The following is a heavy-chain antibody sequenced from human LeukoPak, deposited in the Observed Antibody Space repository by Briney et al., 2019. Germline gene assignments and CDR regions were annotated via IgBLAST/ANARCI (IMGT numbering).Heavy chain of an antibody. CDR3: GKYGGLGVSPHWGAS. D-gene: IGHD7-27*01. Sequence: GSLILSCAASGFTFSSYTMSWVRQAPGKGLEGVSTITTSDGNTYYADSVKGRFTVSRDNSKNTLFLQMNSLRAEDTAVYYSGKYGGLGVSPHWGASGGGGTLVPVSS. J-gene: IGHJ4*02. V-gene: IGHV3-23*01. CDR1: GFTFSSYT. CDR2: ITTSDGNT.